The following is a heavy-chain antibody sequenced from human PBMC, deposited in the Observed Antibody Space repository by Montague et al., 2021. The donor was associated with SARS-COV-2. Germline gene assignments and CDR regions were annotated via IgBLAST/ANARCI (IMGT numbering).Heavy chain of an antibody. CDR2: IIRRGYT. J-gene: IGHJ6*03. Sequence: SETLSLTCAVYGGSFSGWYWSWVRQPPGKGLEWIGEIIRRGYTIYNPSLKSRVTISEDTSKSQFSLKLSSVTAADTAVYYCARGGGNILTNYYSYYYLDVWGTGTTVTVSS. V-gene: IGHV4-34*01. CDR1: GGSFSGWY. CDR3: ARGGGNILTNYYSYYYLDV. D-gene: IGHD4-23*01.